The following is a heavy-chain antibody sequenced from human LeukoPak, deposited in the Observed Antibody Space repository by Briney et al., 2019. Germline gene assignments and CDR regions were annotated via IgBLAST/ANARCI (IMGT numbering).Heavy chain of an antibody. D-gene: IGHD3-10*01. CDR2: IYTSGST. V-gene: IGHV4-4*07. CDR1: GGSISSYY. Sequence: PSETLSLTCTVSGGSISSYYWSWIRQPAGKGLEWIGRIYTSGSTNYNPSLKSRVTMSVNTSKNQFSLKLSSVTAADTAVYYCAGEILWFGERTRNFDYWGQGTLVTVSS. J-gene: IGHJ4*02. CDR3: AGEILWFGERTRNFDY.